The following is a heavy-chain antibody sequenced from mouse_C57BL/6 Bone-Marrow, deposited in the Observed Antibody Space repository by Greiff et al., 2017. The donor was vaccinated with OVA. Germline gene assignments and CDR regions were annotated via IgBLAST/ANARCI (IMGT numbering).Heavy chain of an antibody. Sequence: EVKLVESGGGLVKPGGSLKLSCAASGFTFSDYGMHWVRQAPEKGLEWVAYISSGSSTIYYADTVKGRFTISRDNAKNTLFLQMARLRAEDTAMDYGARHLLWVRWYFDVWGTGTTVTVSS. V-gene: IGHV5-17*01. J-gene: IGHJ1*03. CDR2: ISSGSSTI. CDR3: ARHLLWVRWYFDV. D-gene: IGHD2-2*01. CDR1: GFTFSDYG.